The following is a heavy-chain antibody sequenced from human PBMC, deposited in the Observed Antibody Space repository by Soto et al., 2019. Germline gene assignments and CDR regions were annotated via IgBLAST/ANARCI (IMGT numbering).Heavy chain of an antibody. V-gene: IGHV1-8*01. Sequence: QVQLVQSGAEVKKPGASVKVSCKASGYTFTSYDINWVRQATGQGLEWMGWMNPNSGNTGYAQKFQGRGTMTRNTSISTAYMGLSSLRSEDTSVYYCATSSLRFLEWLAANDAFDIWGEGTMVTVSS. CDR2: MNPNSGNT. J-gene: IGHJ3*02. CDR3: ATSSLRFLEWLAANDAFDI. CDR1: GYTFTSYD. D-gene: IGHD3-3*01.